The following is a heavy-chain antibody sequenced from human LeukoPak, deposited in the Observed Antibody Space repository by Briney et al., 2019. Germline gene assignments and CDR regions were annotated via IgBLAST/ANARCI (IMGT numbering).Heavy chain of an antibody. CDR1: GFTFSSYS. CDR3: ARDRRSSTSLFDY. D-gene: IGHD2-2*01. V-gene: IGHV3-21*01. J-gene: IGHJ4*02. CDR2: ISSSSSYI. Sequence: GGSLRLSCAASGFTFSSYSMNWVRQAPGKGLEWVSSISSSSSYIYYADSVKGRFTISRDNAKDSLYLQMNSLRAEDTAVYYCARDRRSSTSLFDYWGQGTLVTVPP.